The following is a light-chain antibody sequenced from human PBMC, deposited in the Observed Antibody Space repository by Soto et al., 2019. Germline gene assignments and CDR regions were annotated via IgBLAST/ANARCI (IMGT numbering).Light chain of an antibody. Sequence: QSALTQPASVSGSPGQSITISCTGTRRDVGGYNYVSWYQQYPGKSPKLLIYEVTHRPSGVSNRFSGSKSGNTASLTISGLEAQDDDDDYYSSYTLTNTPTFVFGTGTKLTVL. CDR3: SSYTLTNTPTFV. CDR2: EVT. CDR1: RRDVGGYNY. J-gene: IGLJ1*01. V-gene: IGLV2-14*01.